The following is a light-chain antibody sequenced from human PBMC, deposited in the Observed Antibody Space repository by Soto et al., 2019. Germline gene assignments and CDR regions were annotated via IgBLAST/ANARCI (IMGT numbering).Light chain of an antibody. J-gene: IGLJ3*02. CDR3: QSYDSSLSGWV. CDR1: SSNIGAGYV. Sequence: QLVLTQPPSVSGAPGQRVTISGTGTSSNIGAGYVVHWYQQLPGTAPKLLIYGNSNRPSGVPDRVSGSKSGTSASLAITGLQAEDEADYYCQSYDSSLSGWVFGGETKLTVL. CDR2: GNS. V-gene: IGLV1-40*01.